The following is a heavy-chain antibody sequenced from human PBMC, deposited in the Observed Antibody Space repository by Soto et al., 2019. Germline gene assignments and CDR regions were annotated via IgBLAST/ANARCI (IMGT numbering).Heavy chain of an antibody. CDR2: ISGSGGST. V-gene: IGHV3-23*01. CDR3: AKDQGSSWYEIDY. Sequence: EVQLLESGGGLVQPGGSLRLSCAAYGFTFSNYAVTWVRQAPGEGLEWVSTISGSGGSTYYADSVKGRFTISRDNSKNTLYLQMNSLRAEDTAVYYCAKDQGSSWYEIDYWGQGTLFTVSS. CDR1: GFTFSNYA. J-gene: IGHJ4*02. D-gene: IGHD6-13*01.